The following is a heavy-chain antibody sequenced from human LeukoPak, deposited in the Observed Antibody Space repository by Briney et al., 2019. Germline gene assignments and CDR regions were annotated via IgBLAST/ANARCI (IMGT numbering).Heavy chain of an antibody. CDR3: VREDRSCYYY. Sequence: GGSPRLSCAASGFSFSSWWMSWVRQAPGKGLGWVANIKQDGNEKYYVDSVKGRFTISRDNDKNSLYLQMNSLRAEDTAVYYCVREDRSCYYYWGQGTLVTVSS. D-gene: IGHD2-15*01. CDR2: IKQDGNEK. CDR1: GFSFSSWW. J-gene: IGHJ4*02. V-gene: IGHV3-7*03.